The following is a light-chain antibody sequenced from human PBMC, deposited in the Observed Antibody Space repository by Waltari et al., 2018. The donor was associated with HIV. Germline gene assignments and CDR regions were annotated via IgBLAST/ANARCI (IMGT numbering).Light chain of an antibody. CDR3: CSYAGSRTWV. CDR2: DVF. Sequence: PGQSITISCTGTSSDVDGYNFVSWYQQHPGKAPKLIIFDVFKRPSGVSFRFSGSKSGNTASLTISGLQSEDEADYYCCSYAGSRTWVFGGGTKVTVL. V-gene: IGLV2-23*02. CDR1: SSDVDGYNF. J-gene: IGLJ3*02.